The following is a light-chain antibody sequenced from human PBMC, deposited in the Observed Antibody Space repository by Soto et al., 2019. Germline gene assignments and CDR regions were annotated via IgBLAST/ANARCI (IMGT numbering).Light chain of an antibody. Sequence: IVFTQSPGTLSLSPGGRATLSCRAIQSVSSSYLAWYQQKPGQAPRLLIYGASSRATGIPDRFSGSGSGTDFTLTISRLEPEDFAVYYCQQYGSSITCGQGTRLEIK. V-gene: IGKV3-20*01. CDR1: QSVSSSY. CDR2: GAS. CDR3: QQYGSSIT. J-gene: IGKJ5*01.